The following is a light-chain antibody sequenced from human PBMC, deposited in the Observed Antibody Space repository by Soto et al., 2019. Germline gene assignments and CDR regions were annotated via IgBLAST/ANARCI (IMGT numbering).Light chain of an antibody. CDR3: QQRSNWPLT. Sequence: EIVLTQSPATLSLSPGERATLSCRASQSVSSYLGWYQQKPGQAPRLLIYDASNRATGIPPRFSGSGSGTDFTLTISSLEPEDFAVYYCQQRSNWPLTFGGGTKVDI. CDR1: QSVSSY. J-gene: IGKJ4*01. V-gene: IGKV3-11*01. CDR2: DAS.